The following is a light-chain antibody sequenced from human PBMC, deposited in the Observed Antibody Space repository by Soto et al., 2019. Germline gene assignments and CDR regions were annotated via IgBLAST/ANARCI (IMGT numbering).Light chain of an antibody. CDR2: KAS. V-gene: IGKV1-5*03. CDR3: QHYNSYSEA. J-gene: IGKJ1*01. Sequence: DIQITQSPSSLSASVGDRVTISCQASQDIKKYLNWYQQKPGKAPKLLIYKASSLESGVPSRFSGSGSGTEFTLTISSLQPDDFATYYCQHYNSYSEAFGQGTKVDIK. CDR1: QDIKKY.